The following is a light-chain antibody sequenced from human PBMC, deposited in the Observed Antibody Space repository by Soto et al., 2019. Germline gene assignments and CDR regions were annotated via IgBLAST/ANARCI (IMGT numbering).Light chain of an antibody. CDR3: QQCSSAPFT. CDR2: AAS. J-gene: IGKJ2*01. V-gene: IGKV1-39*01. CDR1: QTINTY. Sequence: DIQVTQSPSSLSASVGDRVTITCRTSQTINTYLNWYQQQPGKAPKLLIFAASTLHSGVPSRFTCSGSGTDFTRTITSLQPEDFATYYCQQCSSAPFTFGPGTQLEV.